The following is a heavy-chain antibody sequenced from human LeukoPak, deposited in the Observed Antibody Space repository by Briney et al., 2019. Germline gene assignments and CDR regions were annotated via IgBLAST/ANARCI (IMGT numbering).Heavy chain of an antibody. Sequence: VSVKVSCKASGYTFTSYDINWVRQATGQGLEWMGWMNPNSGNTGYAQKFQGRVTMTRNTSISTAYMELSSLRSEDTAVYYCARERDSSSSFDYWGQGTLVTVSS. CDR1: GYTFTSYD. CDR3: ARERDSSSSFDY. CDR2: MNPNSGNT. V-gene: IGHV1-8*01. J-gene: IGHJ4*02. D-gene: IGHD6-6*01.